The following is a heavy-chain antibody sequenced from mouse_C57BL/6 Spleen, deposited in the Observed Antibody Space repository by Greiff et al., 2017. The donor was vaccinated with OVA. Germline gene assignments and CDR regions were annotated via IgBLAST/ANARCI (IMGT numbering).Heavy chain of an antibody. CDR3: YDYDEGYYFDY. V-gene: IGHV1-15*01. CDR1: GYTFTDYE. J-gene: IGHJ2*01. CDR2: IDPETGGT. Sequence: QVQLKQSGAELVRPGASVTLSCKASGYTFTDYEMHWVKQTPVHGLEWIGAIDPETGGTAYNQKFKGKAILTADKSSSTAYMELRSLTSEDSAVYYCYDYDEGYYFDYWGQGTTLTVSS. D-gene: IGHD2-4*01.